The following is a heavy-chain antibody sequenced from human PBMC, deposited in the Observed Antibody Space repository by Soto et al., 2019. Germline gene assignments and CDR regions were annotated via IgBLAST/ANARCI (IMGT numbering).Heavy chain of an antibody. D-gene: IGHD3-16*01. Sequence: EVQLVESGGDLVQPGGSLRLSCTASGFTFSSYDMHWVRQSPRKGLEWVATFGFHGGTWYQEAVKGRFTIFREDATNSLYLHMNSLTDGDTAVYYCARTVKRPQATKGDDAFDVWGQGKMVTVSA. J-gene: IGHJ3*01. CDR3: ARTVKRPQATKGDDAFDV. CDR1: GFTFSSYD. CDR2: FGFHGGT. V-gene: IGHV3-13*01.